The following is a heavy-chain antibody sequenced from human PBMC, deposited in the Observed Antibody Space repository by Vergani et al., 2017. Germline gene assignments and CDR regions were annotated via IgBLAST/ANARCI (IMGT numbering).Heavy chain of an antibody. CDR2: IRNKAYGGTT. V-gene: IGHV3-49*04. CDR3: SRGRGYSFGYYDY. D-gene: IGHD5-18*01. J-gene: IGHJ4*02. Sequence: VQLVESGGGVVQPGRSLRVSCAASGFTFSSYGMHWVRQAPGKGLEWVAFIRNKAYGGTTEYAASVKGRFTISRDDSKRLAYLQLSGLKTEDTAVYFCSRGRGYSFGYYDYWGQGTLVTVSS. CDR1: GFTFSSYG.